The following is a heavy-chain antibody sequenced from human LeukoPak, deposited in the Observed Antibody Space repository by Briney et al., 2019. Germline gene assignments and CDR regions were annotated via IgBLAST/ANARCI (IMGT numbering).Heavy chain of an antibody. CDR1: GGTFSSYA. J-gene: IGHJ4*02. CDR3: ARDDGTYYYDSSGYGFDY. D-gene: IGHD3-22*01. CDR2: IIPIFGTA. V-gene: IGHV1-69*05. Sequence: SVKVSCKASGGTFSSYAISWVRQVPGQGLEWMGGIIPIFGTANYAQKFQGRVTITTDESTSTAYMELSSLRSEDTAVYYCARDDGTYYYDSSGYGFDYWGQGTLVTVSS.